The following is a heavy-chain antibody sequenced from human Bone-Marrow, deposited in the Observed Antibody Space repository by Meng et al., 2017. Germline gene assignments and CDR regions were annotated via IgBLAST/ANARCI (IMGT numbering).Heavy chain of an antibody. Sequence: GQLVTVGGVLGPPVGSLRRSCAASGFIFSSYAMSWVRQAPGKGMEWVSAISGSGGSTYYADSVKGRFTISRDNSKNTLYLQMNSLRAEDTAVYYCAKEMAVLDYWGQGTLVTVSS. V-gene: IGHV3-23*04. CDR3: AKEMAVLDY. J-gene: IGHJ4*02. CDR1: GFIFSSYA. D-gene: IGHD5-24*01. CDR2: ISGSGGST.